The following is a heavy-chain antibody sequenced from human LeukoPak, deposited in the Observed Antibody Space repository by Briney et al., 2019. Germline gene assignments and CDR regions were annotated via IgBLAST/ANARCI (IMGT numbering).Heavy chain of an antibody. D-gene: IGHD3-22*01. CDR2: INHSGST. J-gene: IGHJ4*02. V-gene: IGHV4-34*01. CDR1: GGSFSGYY. CDR3: ASGGGYDSSGYYPLPFDY. Sequence: SETLSLTCAVYGGSFSGYYWSWIRQPPGKGLEWIGEINHSGSTNYDPSLKSRVTISVDTSKNQFSLKLSSVTAADTAVYYCASGGGYDSSGYYPLPFDYWGQGTLVTVSS.